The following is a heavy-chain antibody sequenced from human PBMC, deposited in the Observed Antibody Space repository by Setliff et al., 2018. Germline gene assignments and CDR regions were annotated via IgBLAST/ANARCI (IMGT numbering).Heavy chain of an antibody. D-gene: IGHD2-15*01. CDR2: INSDGSRT. Sequence: ETLSLTCAASGGTFSYYYWTWIRQPPGKGLEWVSRINSDGSRTDYADSVKGRFTISRDNAKNTLYLQMNSLRAEDTAPYYCARRSTSGCSGGACYQWYFDLWGRGTLVTVSS. J-gene: IGHJ2*01. CDR3: ARRSTSGCSGGACYQWYFDL. V-gene: IGHV3-74*01. CDR1: GGTFSYYY.